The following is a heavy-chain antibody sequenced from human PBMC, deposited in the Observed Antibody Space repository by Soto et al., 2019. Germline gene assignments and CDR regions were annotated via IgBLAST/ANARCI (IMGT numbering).Heavy chain of an antibody. V-gene: IGHV3-9*01. CDR1: GFTFDDYA. Sequence: GGSLRLSCAASGFTFDDYAMHWVRQAPGKGLEWVSGISWNSGSIGYADSVKGRFTISRDNAKNSLYLQMNSLRAEDTALYYCAKDAGTGAKGRLVYYYYYMDVWGKGTTVTVSS. CDR3: AKDAGTGAKGRLVYYYYYMDV. D-gene: IGHD3-10*01. J-gene: IGHJ6*03. CDR2: ISWNSGSI.